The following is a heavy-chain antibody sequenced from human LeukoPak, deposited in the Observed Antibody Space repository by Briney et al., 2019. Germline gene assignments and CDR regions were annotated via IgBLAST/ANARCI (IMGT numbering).Heavy chain of an antibody. CDR2: IYHSGST. CDR3: ARHKEFAFDY. Sequence: KSSETLSLTCAVSGYSISSGYYWGWIRQPPGKGLEWIGSIYHSGSTYYNPSLKSRVTISVDTYKNQFSLKLSSVTAADTGVYYCARHKEFAFDYWGQGTLVTVSS. CDR1: GYSISSGYY. V-gene: IGHV4-38-2*01. J-gene: IGHJ4*02.